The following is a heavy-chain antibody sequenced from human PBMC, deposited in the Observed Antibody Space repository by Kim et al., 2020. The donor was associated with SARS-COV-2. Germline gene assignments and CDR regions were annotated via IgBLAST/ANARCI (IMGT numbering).Heavy chain of an antibody. J-gene: IGHJ4*02. CDR2: ISGDGGST. CDR1: GFTFDDYA. D-gene: IGHD3-22*01. CDR3: AKEGSLGYDSSGYCGY. V-gene: IGHV3-43*02. Sequence: GGSLRLSCAASGFTFDDYAMHWVRQAPGKGLEWVSLISGDGGSTYYADSVKGRFTISRDNSKNSLYLQMNSLRTEDTALYYCAKEGSLGYDSSGYCGYWGQGTLVTVSS.